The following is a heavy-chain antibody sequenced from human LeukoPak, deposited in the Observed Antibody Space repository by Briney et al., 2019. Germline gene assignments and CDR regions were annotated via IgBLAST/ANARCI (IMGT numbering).Heavy chain of an antibody. CDR3: ASEGVVITTGIDY. J-gene: IGHJ4*02. CDR2: FDPEDGET. CDR1: GYTLTELS. V-gene: IGHV1-24*01. D-gene: IGHD3-22*01. Sequence: GASVKVSCKVSGYTLTELSMHWVRQAPGKGLEWMGGFDPEDGETIYAQKFQGRVTMTRDTSTSTVYMELSSLRSEDTAVYYCASEGVVITTGIDYWGQGTLVTVSS.